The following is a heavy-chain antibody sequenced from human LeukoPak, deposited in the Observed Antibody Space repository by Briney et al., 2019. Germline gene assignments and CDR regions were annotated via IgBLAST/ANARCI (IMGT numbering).Heavy chain of an antibody. V-gene: IGHV1-18*01. Sequence: ASVKVSCKASGGTFSSYAISWVRQAPGQGLEWMGWISAYNGNRNYAQNFQGRVTMTTDTSTSTAYMELRSLRSDDTAVYYCARAPGYSSDLNDYWGQGTLVTVSS. CDR1: GGTFSSYA. CDR2: ISAYNGNR. D-gene: IGHD6-19*01. CDR3: ARAPGYSSDLNDY. J-gene: IGHJ4*02.